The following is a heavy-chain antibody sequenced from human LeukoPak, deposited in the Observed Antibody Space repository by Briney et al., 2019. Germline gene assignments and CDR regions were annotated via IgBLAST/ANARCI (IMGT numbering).Heavy chain of an antibody. D-gene: IGHD4-4*01. CDR2: ISSSSSYI. CDR1: GFTFRRYT. J-gene: IGHJ3*02. Sequence: GGSLRLSCAASGFTFRRYTMNWVRQAPGKGLEWVSSISSSSSYIYYADSVKGRFTISRDNAKNSLYLQMNSLRAEDTAVYYCARVNYDDAFDIWGQGTMVTVSS. V-gene: IGHV3-21*01. CDR3: ARVNYDDAFDI.